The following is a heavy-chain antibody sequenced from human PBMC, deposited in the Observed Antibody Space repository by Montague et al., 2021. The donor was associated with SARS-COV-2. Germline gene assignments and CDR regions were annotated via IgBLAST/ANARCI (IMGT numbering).Heavy chain of an antibody. Sequence: SETLSLTCTVSGGSISSSSYYWGWIRQPPGKGLEWIGSIYYSGSTYYXPSLKSRVTISVDTSKNQFSLKLSSVTAADTAVYYCARGLVGWFDPWGQRTLVTVSS. J-gene: IGHJ5*02. CDR3: ARGLVGWFDP. D-gene: IGHD3/OR15-3a*01. V-gene: IGHV4-39*01. CDR2: IYYSGST. CDR1: GGSISSSSYY.